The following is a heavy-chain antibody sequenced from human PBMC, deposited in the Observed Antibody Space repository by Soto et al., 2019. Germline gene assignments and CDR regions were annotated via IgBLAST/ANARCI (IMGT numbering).Heavy chain of an antibody. CDR3: ARDRYYYDTSGYFQYYYYGMDV. Sequence: SQTLSLTCAISGDSVSSNSAAWNWIRQSPSRGLEWLGRTYYRSKWYNDYAVSVKSRITINPDTSKNQFSLQLNSVTTEDTAVYSCARDRYYYDTSGYFQYYYYGMDVWGQGTPLTVSS. CDR1: GDSVSSNSAA. CDR2: TYYRSKWYN. D-gene: IGHD3-22*01. V-gene: IGHV6-1*01. J-gene: IGHJ6*02.